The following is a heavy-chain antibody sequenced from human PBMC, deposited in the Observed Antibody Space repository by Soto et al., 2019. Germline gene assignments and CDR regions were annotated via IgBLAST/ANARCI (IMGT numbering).Heavy chain of an antibody. Sequence: QVQLVQSGAEVKKPGSSVKVSCKASGGTFSSYAISWVRQAPGQGLEWMGGIIPIFGTANYAQKFQGRVTITEDESTSTAYMELSSLRSEDTAVYYWAAHYYASSGYYYYFDYWGQGTLVTVSS. V-gene: IGHV1-69*12. CDR1: GGTFSSYA. CDR3: AAHYYASSGYYYYFDY. J-gene: IGHJ4*02. D-gene: IGHD3-22*01. CDR2: IIPIFGTA.